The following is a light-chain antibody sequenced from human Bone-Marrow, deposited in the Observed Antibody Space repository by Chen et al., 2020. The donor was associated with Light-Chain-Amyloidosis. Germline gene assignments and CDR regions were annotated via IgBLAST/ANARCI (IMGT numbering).Light chain of an antibody. J-gene: IGLJ2*01. Sequence: SYELTKPPLVSGSPGPKARLTCTGADLPTKYAYWYQQKPGQAPVMVIHRDTERPSGISERFSGFSSGTTATLTISGVHAEDEADYHCQSADSSGTYEVIFGGGTKLTVL. CDR2: RDT. CDR1: DLPTKY. CDR3: QSADSSGTYEVI. V-gene: IGLV3-25*03.